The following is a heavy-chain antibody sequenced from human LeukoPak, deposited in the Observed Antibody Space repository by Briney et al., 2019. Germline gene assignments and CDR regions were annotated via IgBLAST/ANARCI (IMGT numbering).Heavy chain of an antibody. V-gene: IGHV1-8*03. J-gene: IGHJ4*02. CDR3: ARTYYYDSSGYRKFDY. CDR2: MNPNSGNT. Sequence: GASVKVSCKASGYTFTSYGISWVRQAPGQGLEWMGWMNPNSGNTGYAQKFQGRVTITRNTSISTAYMELSSLRSEDTAVYYCARTYYYDSSGYRKFDYWGQGTLVTVSS. D-gene: IGHD3-22*01. CDR1: GYTFTSYG.